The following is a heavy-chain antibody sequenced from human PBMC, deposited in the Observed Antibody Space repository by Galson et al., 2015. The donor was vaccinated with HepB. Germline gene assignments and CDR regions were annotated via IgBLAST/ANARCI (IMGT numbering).Heavy chain of an antibody. CDR1: GDSVSSNSAA. J-gene: IGHJ3*02. V-gene: IGHV6-1*01. CDR3: ARVRYTTSPGAFDI. Sequence: CAISGDSVSSNSAAWSWIRQSPSRGLECLGRTYYRSKWFRDYAVSVKSRITINPDSSKNQFSLHLNSMTPEDTAVYFCARVRYTTSPGAFDIWGQGTMVTVSS. CDR2: TYYRSKWFR. D-gene: IGHD3-16*02.